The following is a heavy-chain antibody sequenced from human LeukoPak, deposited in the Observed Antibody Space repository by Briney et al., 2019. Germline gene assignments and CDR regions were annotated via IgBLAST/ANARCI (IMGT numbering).Heavy chain of an antibody. D-gene: IGHD5-12*01. CDR2: IYYSGST. V-gene: IGHV4-59*12. J-gene: IGHJ4*02. CDR3: ARERLRGYDKGFDY. CDR1: GGYISSYY. Sequence: SETLSLTCTVSGGYISSYYWSWIRQPPGKGLEWIGYIYYSGSTNYNPSLKSRVTISVDTSKNQFSLKLSSVTAADTAVYYCARERLRGYDKGFDYWGQGTLVTVSS.